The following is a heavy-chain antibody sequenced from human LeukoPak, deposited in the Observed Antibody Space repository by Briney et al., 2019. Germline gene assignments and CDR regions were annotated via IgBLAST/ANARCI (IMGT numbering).Heavy chain of an antibody. D-gene: IGHD3-10*01. CDR1: GGTFSSYA. Sequence: ASVKVSCMASGGTFSSYAISWVRQAPGQGLEWMGGIIPILGTANYAQKFQGRVTITTDESTSTAYMELSSLRSEDTAVYYCARPRDYYGSGSYYKGVWFDPWGQGTLVTVSS. CDR3: ARPRDYYGSGSYYKGVWFDP. CDR2: IIPILGTA. V-gene: IGHV1-69*05. J-gene: IGHJ5*02.